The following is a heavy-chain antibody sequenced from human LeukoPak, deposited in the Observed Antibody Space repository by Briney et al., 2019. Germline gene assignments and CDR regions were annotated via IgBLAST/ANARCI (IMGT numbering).Heavy chain of an antibody. CDR2: IYYSGST. D-gene: IGHD3-10*01. CDR3: ARDGGATMVRGVATYDS. Sequence: PSETLSLTCTVSGGSISSSSYYWSWIRQPPGKGLEWIGSIYYSGSTYYNPSLKSRVTISVDRSKNQFSLKLSSVTAADTAVYYCARDGGATMVRGVATYDSWGQGTLVTVSS. CDR1: GGSISSSSYY. V-gene: IGHV4-39*07. J-gene: IGHJ4*02.